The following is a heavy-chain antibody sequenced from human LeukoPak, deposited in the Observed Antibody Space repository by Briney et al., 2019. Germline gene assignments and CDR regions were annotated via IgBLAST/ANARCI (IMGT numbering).Heavy chain of an antibody. V-gene: IGHV3-7*01. CDR2: IKQDGSEK. Sequence: GGSLRLSCAASGFTFSSYWMNWVRQAPGKGLEWVANIKQDGSEKYYVDSVKGRFTISRDNAKNSPYLQMNSLRAEDTAVYYCARDEGSSENWNYAQYWGQGTLVTVSS. J-gene: IGHJ4*02. CDR1: GFTFSSYW. D-gene: IGHD1-7*01. CDR3: ARDEGSSENWNYAQY.